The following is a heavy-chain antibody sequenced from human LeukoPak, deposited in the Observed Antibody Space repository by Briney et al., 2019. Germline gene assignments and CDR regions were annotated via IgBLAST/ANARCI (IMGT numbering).Heavy chain of an antibody. CDR3: ARGRESPDY. D-gene: IGHD1-26*01. Sequence: SETLSLTCSVSGAXISDFYCSWIRQPPGKGLEWIGYIFNMGNINYNPSLKSRVTMSVDTSKNQFSLNLSSVTAADTAVYYCARGRESPDYWGQGTLVTVSS. CDR1: GAXISDFY. J-gene: IGHJ4*02. CDR2: IFNMGNI. V-gene: IGHV4-59*01.